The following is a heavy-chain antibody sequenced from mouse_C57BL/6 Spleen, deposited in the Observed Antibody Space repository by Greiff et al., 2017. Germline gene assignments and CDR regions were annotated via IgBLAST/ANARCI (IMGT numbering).Heavy chain of an antibody. J-gene: IGHJ3*01. Sequence: EVKLQESGEGLVKPGGSLKLSCAASGFTFSSYAMSWVRQTPEKRLEWVAYISSGGDYIYYADTVKGRFTISRDNARNTLYLQMSSLKSEDTAMYYCTRDGGNGAWFAYWGQGTLVTVSA. CDR3: TRDGGNGAWFAY. D-gene: IGHD2-1*01. CDR1: GFTFSSYA. V-gene: IGHV5-9-1*02. CDR2: ISSGGDYI.